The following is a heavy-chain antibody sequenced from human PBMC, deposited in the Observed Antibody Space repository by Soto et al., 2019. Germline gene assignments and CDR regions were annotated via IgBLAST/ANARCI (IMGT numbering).Heavy chain of an antibody. CDR1: GGSISSSNW. D-gene: IGHD6-13*01. V-gene: IGHV4-4*02. J-gene: IGHJ4*02. CDR3: ARRYSSSFDY. CDR2: IYHSGST. Sequence: SETLSLTCGVSGGSISSSNWWSWVRQPPGKGLEWIGEIYHSGSTNYNPSLKSRVTISVDTSKSQFSLKLSSVTAADTAVYYCARRYSSSFDYWGQGTLVTVSS.